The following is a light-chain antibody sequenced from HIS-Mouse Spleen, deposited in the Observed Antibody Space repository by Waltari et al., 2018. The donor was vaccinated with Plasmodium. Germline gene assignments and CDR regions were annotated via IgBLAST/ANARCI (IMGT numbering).Light chain of an antibody. CDR2: EGS. Sequence: QSALTQPASVSGSPGQSITISCTGTSSDVGSYNLVSWYQQHPGKAPKRMIYEGSKRPSGVSNRVSGSKSGNTASLTISGLQAEDEADYYCCSYAGSSSGVFGGGTKLTVL. V-gene: IGLV2-23*01. J-gene: IGLJ2*01. CDR1: SSDVGSYNL. CDR3: CSYAGSSSGV.